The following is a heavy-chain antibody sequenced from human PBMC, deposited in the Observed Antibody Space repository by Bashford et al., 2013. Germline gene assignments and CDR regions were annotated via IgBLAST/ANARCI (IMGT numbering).Heavy chain of an antibody. J-gene: IGHJ3*01. CDR3: ARDGPVVGVWNAFDV. Sequence: ASVKVSCKASGYTFSDYYLHWVRQAPGQGLEWMGWINPNPNSGATKYAEMFQGRVTMTRDTSISTAYMELSSLRSDDTAVYYCARDGPVVGVWNAFDVWAKGQCHRLL. V-gene: IGHV1-2*02. D-gene: IGHD1-26*01. CDR2: INPNPNSGAT. CDR1: GYTFSDYY.